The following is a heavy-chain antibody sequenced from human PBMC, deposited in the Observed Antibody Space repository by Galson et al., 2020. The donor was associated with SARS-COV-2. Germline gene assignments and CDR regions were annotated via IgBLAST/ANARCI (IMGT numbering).Heavy chain of an antibody. Sequence: SVTVSCKASGFTFTSSAVQWVRQARGQRLEWIGWIVVASGNPNYAQKFQERVTITRDMSTSTAYMELSSLRPEDTAVYYCAAVHDYGDHAPYGDDAFDIWGQGTMVAVSS. V-gene: IGHV1-58*01. J-gene: IGHJ3*02. CDR2: IVVASGNP. CDR3: AAVHDYGDHAPYGDDAFDI. D-gene: IGHD4-17*01. CDR1: GFTFTSSA.